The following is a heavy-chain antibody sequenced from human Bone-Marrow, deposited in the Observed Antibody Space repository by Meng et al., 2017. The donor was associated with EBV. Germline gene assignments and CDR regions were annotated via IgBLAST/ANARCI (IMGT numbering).Heavy chain of an antibody. Sequence: GQLQESGPGLVKPSETLSLTCVVSGVSVNSGTYHWSWIRQSPGKGLEWIGYIYDTGTTIYNPSLNSRVTILLETSKNQFSLRLHSVTTADTAVYYCAKSRSSTPGIVDDWGQGTLVTVSS. J-gene: IGHJ4*02. D-gene: IGHD3-10*01. V-gene: IGHV4-61*01. CDR2: IYDTGTT. CDR3: AKSRSSTPGIVDD. CDR1: GVSVNSGTYH.